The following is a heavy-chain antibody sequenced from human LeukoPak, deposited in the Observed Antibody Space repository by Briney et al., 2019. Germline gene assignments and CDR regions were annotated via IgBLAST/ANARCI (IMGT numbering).Heavy chain of an antibody. Sequence: ASVKVSCKASGYTFTSYDINWVRQATGQGLEWMGWMNPNSGNTGYAQKFQGRVTMTRNTSISTAYMELSSLRSEGTAVYYCARDLTGDTNAFDIWGQGTMVTVSS. CDR1: GYTFTSYD. J-gene: IGHJ3*02. CDR3: ARDLTGDTNAFDI. V-gene: IGHV1-8*01. D-gene: IGHD7-27*01. CDR2: MNPNSGNT.